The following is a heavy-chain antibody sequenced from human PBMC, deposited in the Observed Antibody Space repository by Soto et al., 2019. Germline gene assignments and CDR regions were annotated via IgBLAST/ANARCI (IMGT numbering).Heavy chain of an antibody. CDR1: GFTFSSYA. V-gene: IGHV3-23*01. CDR2: ISGSGGST. D-gene: IGHD3-3*01. Sequence: EVQLLESGGGLVQPGGSLRLSCAASGFTFSSYAMSWVRQAPGKGLEWVSAISGSGGSTYYADSVKGRFTISRDNSKNTLYLQMNSLRAEDTAVYYCAKDHIPDFLSGYYIDYWGQGTLVTVSS. J-gene: IGHJ4*02. CDR3: AKDHIPDFLSGYYIDY.